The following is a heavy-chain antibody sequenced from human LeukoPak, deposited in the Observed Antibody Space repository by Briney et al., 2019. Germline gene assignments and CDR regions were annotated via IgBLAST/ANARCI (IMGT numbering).Heavy chain of an antibody. J-gene: IGHJ3*02. Sequence: ASVKVSCKASGYTFIGYYMHWVRQAPGQGLDWMGWISAYNGNKVYAQELQGRVTMTTDTSTSTAYMELRSLRSDDTAVYYCARDRWSSSSSEGALDIWGQGTMVTVSS. CDR2: ISAYNGNK. CDR1: GYTFIGYY. CDR3: ARDRWSSSSSEGALDI. D-gene: IGHD6-6*01. V-gene: IGHV1-18*04.